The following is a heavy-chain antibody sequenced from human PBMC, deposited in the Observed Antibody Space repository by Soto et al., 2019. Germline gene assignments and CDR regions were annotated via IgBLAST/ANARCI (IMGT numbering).Heavy chain of an antibody. V-gene: IGHV1-8*01. CDR2: MNPNSGTT. CDR3: ARAFHSQFAAGRLYDY. J-gene: IGHJ4*02. CDR1: GYTFTSYD. D-gene: IGHD6-13*01. Sequence: ASVKVSCKASGYTFTSYDINWVRQATGQGLEWMGWMNPNSGTTGYAQKLQGRVTMTRNTSISTAYMELSSLRSEDTAVYYCARAFHSQFAAGRLYDYWGQGTMVTVSS.